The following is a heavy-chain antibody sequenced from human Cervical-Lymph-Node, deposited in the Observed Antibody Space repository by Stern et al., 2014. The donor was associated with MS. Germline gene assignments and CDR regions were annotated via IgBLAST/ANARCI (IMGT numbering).Heavy chain of an antibody. Sequence: QLQLQESGPGLVKPSETLSLTCTVSGGSISSYYWSWIRQPPGKGLEWIGYIYYSGSTNYNPSLKSRVTISVDTSKKQFSLKLSSVTAADTAVYYCARVPHRYYGMDVWGQGTTVTVSS. CDR3: ARVPHRYYGMDV. CDR1: GGSISSYY. J-gene: IGHJ6*02. CDR2: IYYSGST. V-gene: IGHV4-59*01.